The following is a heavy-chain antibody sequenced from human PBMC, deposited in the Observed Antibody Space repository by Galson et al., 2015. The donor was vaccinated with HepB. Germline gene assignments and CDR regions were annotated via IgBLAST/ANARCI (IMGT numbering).Heavy chain of an antibody. CDR1: GFTFSSYA. CDR2: ISYDGSNK. D-gene: IGHD3-10*01. CDR3: ARDRRVHRGYYDGMDV. J-gene: IGHJ6*02. Sequence: SLRLSCAASGFTFSSYAMHWVRQAPGQGLEWVAVISYDGSNKYYADSVKGRFTISRDNSKNTLYLQMNSLRAEDTAVYYCARDRRVHRGYYDGMDVWGQGTTVTVSS. V-gene: IGHV3-30*04.